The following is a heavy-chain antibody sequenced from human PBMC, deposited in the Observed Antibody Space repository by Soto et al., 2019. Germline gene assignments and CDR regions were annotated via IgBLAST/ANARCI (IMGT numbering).Heavy chain of an antibody. Sequence: XSVKVYCKASVYNSSNIGIRCVRQYTGQGLEWMGWISPYKGNTHYAQGLQGRVTMTTDTSTSTGYMELRSLRSDDTAVYYWARDLDAWGSYYSDYSGQGHLCTVSS. V-gene: IGHV1-18*01. D-gene: IGHD3-10*01. J-gene: IGHJ4*02. CDR2: ISPYKGNT. CDR3: ARDLDAWGSYYSDY. CDR1: VYNSSNIG.